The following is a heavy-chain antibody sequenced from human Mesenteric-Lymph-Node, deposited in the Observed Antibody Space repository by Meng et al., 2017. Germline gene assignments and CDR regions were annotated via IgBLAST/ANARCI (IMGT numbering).Heavy chain of an antibody. Sequence: GESLKISCAASGFTFSDYYMSWIRQAPGKGLEWVSYISSSGSTIFYADSVKGRFTISRDNAKNSLYLQMNSLRAEDTAVYYCARGGKAVAGTLYYFDYWGQGTLVTVSS. CDR2: ISSSGSTI. J-gene: IGHJ4*02. V-gene: IGHV3-11*04. D-gene: IGHD6-19*01. CDR3: ARGGKAVAGTLYYFDY. CDR1: GFTFSDYY.